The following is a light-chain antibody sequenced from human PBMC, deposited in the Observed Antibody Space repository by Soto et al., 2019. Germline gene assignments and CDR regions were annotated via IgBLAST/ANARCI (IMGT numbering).Light chain of an antibody. CDR2: AAS. CDR1: QGISSY. V-gene: IGKV1-9*01. J-gene: IGKJ2*01. CDR3: QQLNSYPPT. Sequence: IQLTQSPSSLSASVGDRVTATCRASQGISSYLAWYQQQPGKAPKLLIYAASTLQRGVSSRFSGSGSGTDFTLTISSLQPEDFATYYCQQLNSYPPTFGQGTKLEIK.